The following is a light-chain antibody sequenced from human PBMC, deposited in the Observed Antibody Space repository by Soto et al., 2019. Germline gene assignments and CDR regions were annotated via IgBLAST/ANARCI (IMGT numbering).Light chain of an antibody. CDR2: DVS. J-gene: IGLJ2*01. CDR3: SSYTSSSTLV. V-gene: IGLV2-14*03. Sequence: QSALTQPASVSGSPGQAITISCTGTSSDVGGYNYVSWYQHHPGKDPKLMVYDVSDRPSGVSNRFSGSKSGNTASLTISGLQAEDEADYYFSSYTSSSTLVFGGGTKVTVL. CDR1: SSDVGGYNY.